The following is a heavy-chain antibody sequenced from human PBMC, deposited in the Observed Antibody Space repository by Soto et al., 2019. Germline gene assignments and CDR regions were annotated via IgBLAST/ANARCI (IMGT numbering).Heavy chain of an antibody. CDR3: ARTVLGPDLLADSFVDYYYYMDV. CDR2: VYYTGST. CDR1: GGSISNFY. J-gene: IGHJ6*03. D-gene: IGHD3-9*01. Sequence: QVQLQESGPGLVRPSETLSLTCTVSGGSISNFYWSWIRQPPGKGLEWMGMVYYTGSTSYNPALKRRVTFSADSSRGQFSLRLNSVTAADTAVYYCARTVLGPDLLADSFVDYYYYMDVWGQGTTVTVSS. V-gene: IGHV4-59*08.